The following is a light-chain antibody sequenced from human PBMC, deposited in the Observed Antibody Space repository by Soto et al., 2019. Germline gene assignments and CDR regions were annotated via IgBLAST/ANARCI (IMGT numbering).Light chain of an antibody. Sequence: QLVLSQPSSRSGSPAQASTISCTGTISDIGAYDYVSWFQQHPGKAPKLMISEVNNRPSGVSNRFSGSKSGNTAYLTISGLQVEDEAEYCCFSFTTTSTHVFGTGTKVNVL. V-gene: IGLV2-14*01. J-gene: IGLJ1*01. CDR2: EVN. CDR1: ISDIGAYDY. CDR3: FSFTTTSTHV.